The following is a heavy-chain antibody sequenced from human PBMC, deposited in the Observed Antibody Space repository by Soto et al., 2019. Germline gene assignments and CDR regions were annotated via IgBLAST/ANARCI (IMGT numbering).Heavy chain of an antibody. Sequence: GESLKISCKGSGYSFTSYWIGWVRQMPGKGLEWMGIIYPGDSDTRYSPSFQGQVTISADKSISTAYLQWSSLKASDTAMYYCARPARGDDSSGYPPDYWGQGTLVTVSS. CDR1: GYSFTSYW. J-gene: IGHJ4*02. CDR3: ARPARGDDSSGYPPDY. D-gene: IGHD3-22*01. CDR2: IYPGDSDT. V-gene: IGHV5-51*01.